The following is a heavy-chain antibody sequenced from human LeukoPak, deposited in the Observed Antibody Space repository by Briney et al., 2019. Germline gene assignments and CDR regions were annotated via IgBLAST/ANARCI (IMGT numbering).Heavy chain of an antibody. J-gene: IGHJ4*02. V-gene: IGHV4-59*08. CDR1: GGSISGFY. D-gene: IGHD4-23*01. CDR2: IYYSGST. Sequence: SETLSLTCTVSGGSISGFYWSWIRQPPWKGLEWIRYIYYSGSTNYNPSLKSRVTISVDTSKNQFSLKLSSVTAADTAVYYCARSSVGTVVPFDYWGQGTLVTVSS. CDR3: ARSSVGTVVPFDY.